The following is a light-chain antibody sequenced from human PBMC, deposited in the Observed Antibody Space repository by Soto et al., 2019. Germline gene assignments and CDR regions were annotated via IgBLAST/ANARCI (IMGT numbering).Light chain of an antibody. V-gene: IGKV3-20*01. CDR3: QQYGSWT. CDR1: QTISSNN. CDR2: GTS. Sequence: EIVLTQSPGTLSVSPGERATLSCRASQTISSNNLAWYQQKPGQAPSLLIYGTSSRATGIPDRFSGNGSGTDFTLTISRLEPEDSAIYYCQQYGSWTFGQGTKVEI. J-gene: IGKJ1*01.